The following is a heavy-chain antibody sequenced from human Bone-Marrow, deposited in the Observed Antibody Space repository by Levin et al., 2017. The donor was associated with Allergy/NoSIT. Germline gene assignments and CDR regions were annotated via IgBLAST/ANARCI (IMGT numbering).Heavy chain of an antibody. V-gene: IGHV1-24*01. CDR1: GDTLSELS. CDR3: STGPSRRFRATRDYFYFAGMDV. Sequence: GESLKISCKVSGDTLSELSIHWVRHAPGKGLEWLGGFDPEGGETIYGRKFQGRVTMTEDTSTDTAYMELSSLRSEDTAVYFCSTGPSRRFRATRDYFYFAGMDVWGQGTTVIVSS. D-gene: IGHD2/OR15-2a*01. CDR2: FDPEGGET. J-gene: IGHJ6*02.